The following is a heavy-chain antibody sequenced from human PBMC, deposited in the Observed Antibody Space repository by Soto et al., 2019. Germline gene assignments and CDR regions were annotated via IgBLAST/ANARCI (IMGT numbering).Heavy chain of an antibody. V-gene: IGHV3-21*01. Sequence: GGSLRLSCAASGFTFSSYSMNWVRQAPGKGLEWVSSISSSSSYIYYADSVKGRFTISRDNAKNSLYLQMNSLRAEDTAVYYCARAIYDFLWFDPWGQGTLVTVSS. CDR2: ISSSSSYI. J-gene: IGHJ5*02. CDR3: ARAIYDFLWFDP. D-gene: IGHD3-16*01. CDR1: GFTFSSYS.